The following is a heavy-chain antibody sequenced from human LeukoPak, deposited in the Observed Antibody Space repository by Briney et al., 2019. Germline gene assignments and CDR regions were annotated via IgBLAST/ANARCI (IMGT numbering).Heavy chain of an antibody. CDR2: ISSDGNTQ. J-gene: IGHJ4*02. V-gene: IGHV3-30-3*01. D-gene: IGHD2-15*01. CDR1: GFTFSSYA. CDR3: ARDHSRSNDY. Sequence: PGGSLRLSCAASGFTFSSYAMHWVRQAPGKGLDWAAVISSDGNTQYYADSVKGRFTISRDDSNNTLYLQMNSLRAEDTAVYYCARDHSRSNDYWGQGTLVTVSS.